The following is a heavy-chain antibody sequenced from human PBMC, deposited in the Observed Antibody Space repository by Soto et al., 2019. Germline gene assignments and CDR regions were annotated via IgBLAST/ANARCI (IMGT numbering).Heavy chain of an antibody. J-gene: IGHJ6*02. D-gene: IGHD6-13*01. V-gene: IGHV1-69*01. Sequence: QVQLVQSGAEVKKPGSSVKVSCKASGGTFSSYAISWVRQAPGQGLEWMGGIIPIFGTANYAQKIQGRVTITADESTSTAYMELSSLRSEDTAVYYCARDPAAAAPYDYYYGMDVWGQGTTVTVSS. CDR1: GGTFSSYA. CDR3: ARDPAAAAPYDYYYGMDV. CDR2: IIPIFGTA.